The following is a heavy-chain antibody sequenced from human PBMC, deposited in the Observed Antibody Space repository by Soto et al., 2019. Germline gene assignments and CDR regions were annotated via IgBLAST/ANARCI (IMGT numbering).Heavy chain of an antibody. Sequence: QVQLVQSGAEVRQPASSVKVSCKTSGGTFSSYAISWVRQAPGQGLEWMGGIVPIVGTTTYAQKFQGRVTITADEATSTAYMQLSRLRSDYTAVYYCVRVVAIPGYPDHWGQGTLVTVSS. J-gene: IGHJ4*02. CDR1: GGTFSSYA. D-gene: IGHD5-12*01. V-gene: IGHV1-69*12. CDR3: VRVVAIPGYPDH. CDR2: IVPIVGTT.